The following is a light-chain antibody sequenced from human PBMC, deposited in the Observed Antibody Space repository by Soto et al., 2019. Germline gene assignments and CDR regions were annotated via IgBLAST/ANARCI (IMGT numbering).Light chain of an antibody. CDR3: QQYDSSPRT. V-gene: IGKV3-20*01. J-gene: IGKJ5*01. CDR2: VSS. Sequence: EIVLTQSPGTLSLSPGERATLSCRASQSVSSSFLAWFQQKPGQAPRLLIYVSSSRAHGIPNSFSGGGSGTDFILTISRLEPEDVAVYYYQQYDSSPRTFGQGTRLEI. CDR1: QSVSSSF.